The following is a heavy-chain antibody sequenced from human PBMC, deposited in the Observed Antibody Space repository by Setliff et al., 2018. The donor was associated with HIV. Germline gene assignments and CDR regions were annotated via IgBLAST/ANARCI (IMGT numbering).Heavy chain of an antibody. Sequence: GGSLRLSCAASGFTFSSYGMHWVRQAPGKGLEWVTFIRYDSGDRTYYADSVKGRFTISRDNSKNTLYLQMNSLRAADTAVYYCVKDRTYMAFDIWGQGTMVTVSS. CDR1: GFTFSSYG. CDR2: IRYDSGDRT. J-gene: IGHJ3*02. D-gene: IGHD1-20*01. CDR3: VKDRTYMAFDI. V-gene: IGHV3-30*02.